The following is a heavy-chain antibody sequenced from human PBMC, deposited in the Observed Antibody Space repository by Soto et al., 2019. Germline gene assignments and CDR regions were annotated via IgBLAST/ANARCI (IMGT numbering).Heavy chain of an antibody. D-gene: IGHD5-12*01. Sequence: SETLSLTCAVSGDSITSDKWWSWIRQPPGKGLQWIGEIYHSGSSKYNPSLKSRVIISVDKSKNQFSLKLSSVTAADTAVYYCAAGGGLPRYDWGQGTLVTVSS. CDR2: IYHSGSS. J-gene: IGHJ4*02. CDR1: GDSITSDKW. V-gene: IGHV4-4*02. CDR3: AAGGGLPRYD.